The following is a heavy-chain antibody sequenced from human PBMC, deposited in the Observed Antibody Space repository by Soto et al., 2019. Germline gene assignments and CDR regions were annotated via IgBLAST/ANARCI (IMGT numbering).Heavy chain of an antibody. CDR1: AGSISSDGFY. CDR3: ARDRGGYGVFDY. J-gene: IGHJ4*02. D-gene: IGHD5-12*01. V-gene: IGHV4-31*03. CDR2: IYHSGGT. Sequence: SETLSLTCSVSAGSISSDGFYWNWIRQPPGKGLEWIGYIYHSGGTYSSPSLRSRVIISVDTSKNQFTLKLSSVTAADTAVYYCARDRGGYGVFDYWGQGTLVTVSS.